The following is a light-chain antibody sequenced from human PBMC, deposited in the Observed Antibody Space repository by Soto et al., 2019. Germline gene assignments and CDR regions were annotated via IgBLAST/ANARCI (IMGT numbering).Light chain of an antibody. CDR2: GAS. CDR1: QTVDTN. V-gene: IGKV1-9*01. Sequence: DIQLTQSPSPLSASVGDRVTLSCRASQTVDTNLAWYRQTPGQAPKLLIYGASTLQSGVPRRFIGAGSGTEFSLPISSRQAEDFVIYYCQQFYGSPPITFGQGTRVDIK. CDR3: QQFYGSPPIT. J-gene: IGKJ5*01.